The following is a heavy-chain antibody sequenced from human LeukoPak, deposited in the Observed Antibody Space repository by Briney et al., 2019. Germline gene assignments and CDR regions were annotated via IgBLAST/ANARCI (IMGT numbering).Heavy chain of an antibody. CDR3: ARGGTAVAGTFWFDP. V-gene: IGHV4-4*02. D-gene: IGHD6-19*01. J-gene: IGHJ5*02. Sequence: KPSETLSLTCAVSGGSISSSNWWSWVRQPPGKGLEWIGEIYHTGSSNYNPSLKSRVTISVDKSKNQFSLKLSSVTAADTAVYYCARGGTAVAGTFWFDPWGQGTLVTVSS. CDR2: IYHTGSS. CDR1: GGSISSSNW.